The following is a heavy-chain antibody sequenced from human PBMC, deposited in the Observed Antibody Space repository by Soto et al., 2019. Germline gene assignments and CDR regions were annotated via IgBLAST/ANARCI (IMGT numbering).Heavy chain of an antibody. CDR1: GYTFTGYY. CDR3: ARGQEKGGSGTYYYYGMDV. CDR2: INPNSGGT. D-gene: IGHD3-10*01. V-gene: IGHV1-2*04. J-gene: IGHJ6*02. Sequence: EASVKVSCKASGYTFTGYYMHWVRQAPGQGLEWMGWINPNSGGTNYAQKFQGWVTMTRDTSISTAYMELSRLRSDDTAVYYCARGQEKGGSGTYYYYGMDVWGQGTTVTVSS.